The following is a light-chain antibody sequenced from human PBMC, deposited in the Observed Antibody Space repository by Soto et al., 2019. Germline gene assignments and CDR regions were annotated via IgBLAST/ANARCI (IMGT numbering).Light chain of an antibody. CDR2: AVN. CDR1: SSDVGDYNY. CDR3: CSSAGSYTWV. Sequence: QSALTQPRSVSGSPGQSVTISCTGTSSDVGDYNYVSWYQQHPGKAPKLLIYAVNMRPSGVPDRFSGSKSGNTASLTISGLQAEDEADYSCCSSAGSYTWVFGGGTKLTV. V-gene: IGLV2-11*01. J-gene: IGLJ3*02.